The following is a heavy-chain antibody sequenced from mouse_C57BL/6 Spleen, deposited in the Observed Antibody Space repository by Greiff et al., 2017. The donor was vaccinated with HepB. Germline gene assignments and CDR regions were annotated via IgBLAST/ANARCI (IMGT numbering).Heavy chain of an antibody. D-gene: IGHD1-1*01. CDR3: ASYDGSSYYFDY. Sequence: VQLQQSGPELVKPGASVKISCKASGYAFSSSWMNWVKQRPGKGLEWIGRIYPGDGDTNYNGKFKGKATLTADKSSSTAYMQLSSLTSEDSAVYFCASYDGSSYYFDYWGQGTTLTVSS. V-gene: IGHV1-82*01. CDR1: GYAFSSSW. CDR2: IYPGDGDT. J-gene: IGHJ2*01.